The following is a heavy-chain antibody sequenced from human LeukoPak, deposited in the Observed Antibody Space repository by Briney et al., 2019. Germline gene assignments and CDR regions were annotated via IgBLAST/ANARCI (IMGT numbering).Heavy chain of an antibody. J-gene: IGHJ4*02. V-gene: IGHV3-11*04. D-gene: IGHD6-6*01. Sequence: PGGSLRLSCAASGFTFSDYYMSWIRQAPGKGLEWASYISSSGSTIYYADSVKGRFTISRDNAKNSLYLQMNSLRAEDTAVYYCARDVSQLVATFDYWGQGTLVTVSS. CDR1: GFTFSDYY. CDR3: ARDVSQLVATFDY. CDR2: ISSSGSTI.